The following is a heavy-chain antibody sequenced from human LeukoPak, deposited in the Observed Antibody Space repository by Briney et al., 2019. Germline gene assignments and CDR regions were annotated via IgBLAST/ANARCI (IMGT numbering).Heavy chain of an antibody. D-gene: IGHD1-26*01. CDR3: ARDRGIVGAAGFDP. J-gene: IGHJ5*02. CDR2: IYYSGST. V-gene: IGHV4-39*07. CDR1: GGSIIRSSYY. Sequence: SETLSLTCTVSGGSIIRSSYYWGWIRQAPGKGLEWIGSIYYSGSTSYNPSLTSRLTMSVDTSKNQFSLKVSSVTAADTAVYYCARDRGIVGAAGFDPWGQGTLVTVSS.